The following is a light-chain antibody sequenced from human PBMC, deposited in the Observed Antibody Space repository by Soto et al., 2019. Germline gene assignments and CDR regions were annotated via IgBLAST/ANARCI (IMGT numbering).Light chain of an antibody. Sequence: IVQTQSPATLSGSPGEKATLSCLASQSVGSNLAWYQQKPGQPPRLLIYGASTRDTGVPPRFSGSGSGTEFTLTITSLQSDDFAVYYCQQYNNWPLWTFGQGTKVDIK. V-gene: IGKV3D-15*01. CDR1: QSVGSN. CDR2: GAS. J-gene: IGKJ1*01. CDR3: QQYNNWPLWT.